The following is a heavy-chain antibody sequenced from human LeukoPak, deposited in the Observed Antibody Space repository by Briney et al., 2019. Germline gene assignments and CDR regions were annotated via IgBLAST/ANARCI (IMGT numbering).Heavy chain of an antibody. J-gene: IGHJ4*02. Sequence: ASVKVSCKASGGTFSSYAISWVRQAPGRGLEWMGRIIPILGIANYAQKFQGRVTITADKSTSTAYMELSSLRSEDTAVYYCARGKVLRFLEWSPYYFDYWGQGTLVTVSS. V-gene: IGHV1-69*04. CDR1: GGTFSSYA. D-gene: IGHD3-3*01. CDR2: IIPILGIA. CDR3: ARGKVLRFLEWSPYYFDY.